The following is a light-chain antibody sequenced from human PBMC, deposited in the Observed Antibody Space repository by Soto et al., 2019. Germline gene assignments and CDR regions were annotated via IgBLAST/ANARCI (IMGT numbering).Light chain of an antibody. J-gene: IGKJ2*01. Sequence: EIVMTQSPATLPVSPGERATLSCRASQSVSSNLAWYQQKPGQAPRLLIYGASTRATGIPARFSGSGSGTEFTLTISSRQSEDFAVYYCQQYNKWPPYTFGQGTKLEIK. CDR1: QSVSSN. CDR2: GAS. V-gene: IGKV3-15*01. CDR3: QQYNKWPPYT.